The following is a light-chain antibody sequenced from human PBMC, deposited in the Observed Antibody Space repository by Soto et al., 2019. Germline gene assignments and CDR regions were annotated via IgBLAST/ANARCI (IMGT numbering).Light chain of an antibody. CDR2: GNS. CDR1: SSNIGAGYD. Sequence: QSVLTQPPSVSGAPGQRVTISCTGSSSNIGAGYDVHWYQQLPGTAPKLLIYGNSNRHSGVPDRFSGSKSGTSASLAITGLRAEDEADYYCQSYDSSLSVVFGGGTKVTVL. CDR3: QSYDSSLSVV. J-gene: IGLJ2*01. V-gene: IGLV1-40*01.